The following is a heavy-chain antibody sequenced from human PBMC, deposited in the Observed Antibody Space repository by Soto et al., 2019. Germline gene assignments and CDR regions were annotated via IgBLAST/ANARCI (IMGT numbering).Heavy chain of an antibody. V-gene: IGHV2-70*04. Sequence: SGPTLVNPTHTLTLTCTFSGFSLSTSGMRMSWIRQPPAKALEWLARIDWDDDKFYNTSLKTRLTISKDSSKNQVVITKTNMDPVETATYYCARMFHCSGGSCPFDCWGQGAMVTVSS. D-gene: IGHD2-15*01. CDR3: ARMFHCSGGSCPFDC. J-gene: IGHJ4*02. CDR2: IDWDDDK. CDR1: GFSLSTSGMR.